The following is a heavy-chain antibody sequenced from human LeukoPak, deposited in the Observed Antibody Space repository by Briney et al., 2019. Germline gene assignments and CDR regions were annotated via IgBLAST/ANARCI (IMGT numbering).Heavy chain of an antibody. CDR2: VSTNDDT. D-gene: IGHD6-6*01. V-gene: IGHV3-13*01. J-gene: IGHJ6*02. Sequence: GGSLRLSCFASGFSFTSFDMYWVRQAAGRGLEWVSAVSTNDDTYYLGSVKGRFTISRGNAKNSFSLQMNNLRVEDTAVYYCTREWRGIASHYHGMDVWGQGTTVTVSS. CDR1: GFSFTSFD. CDR3: TREWRGIASHYHGMDV.